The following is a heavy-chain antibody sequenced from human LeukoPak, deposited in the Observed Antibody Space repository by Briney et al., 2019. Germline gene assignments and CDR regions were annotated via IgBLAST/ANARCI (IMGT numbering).Heavy chain of an antibody. CDR1: GGSISSYY. CDR3: ARGMVRGENWFDP. V-gene: IGHV4-59*12. D-gene: IGHD3-10*01. CDR2: IYYSGST. Sequence: PSETLSLTCTVSGGSISSYYWSWIRQPPGKGLEWIGYIYYSGSTYYNPSLKSRVTISVDRSKNQFSLKLSSVTAADTAVYYCARGMVRGENWFDPWGQGTLVTVSS. J-gene: IGHJ5*02.